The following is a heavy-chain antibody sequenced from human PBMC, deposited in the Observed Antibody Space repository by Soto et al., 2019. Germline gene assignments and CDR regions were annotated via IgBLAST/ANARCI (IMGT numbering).Heavy chain of an antibody. J-gene: IGHJ4*02. CDR3: ARGGALSTSWYWGDGLDS. V-gene: IGHV1-69*06. CDR1: GYSFSSHA. D-gene: IGHD6-13*01. Sequence: QVQLEQSGSEVKKSGSSVKVSCKASGYSFSSHAITWVRQAPGQGLEWMGGIIPGFGTPSYAQKFQGRVTISADKSTNTSYLELRRLRAEDTAVYYCARGGALSTSWYWGDGLDSWGQGTQVTVSS. CDR2: IIPGFGTP.